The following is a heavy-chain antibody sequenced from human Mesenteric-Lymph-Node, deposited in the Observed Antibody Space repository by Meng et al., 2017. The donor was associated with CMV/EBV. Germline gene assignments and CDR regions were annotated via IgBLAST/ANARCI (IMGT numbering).Heavy chain of an antibody. Sequence: FTFRAYYMRWIRQAPGKGLEWVSFISSSGTTIYYADSVEGRFTISRDNAQNSLFLQMNSLGAEDTAVYYCARLGYCSSSICPWYFDLWGRGTLVTVSS. D-gene: IGHD2-2*01. CDR1: FTFRAYY. V-gene: IGHV3-11*01. J-gene: IGHJ2*01. CDR2: ISSSGTTI. CDR3: ARLGYCSSSICPWYFDL.